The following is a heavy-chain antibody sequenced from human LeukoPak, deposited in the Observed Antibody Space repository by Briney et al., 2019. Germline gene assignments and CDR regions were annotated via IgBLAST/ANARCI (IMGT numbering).Heavy chain of an antibody. CDR1: GYTLTELS. Sequence: ASVKVSFKVSGYTLTELSMHLVRQAPGKGPEWMGGFDPEDGETIYAQKFQGRVTMTEDTSTDTAYMELSSLRSEDTAVYYCATDLMGGGYSGYDLIDYWGQGTLVTVSS. CDR2: FDPEDGET. J-gene: IGHJ4*02. D-gene: IGHD5-12*01. CDR3: ATDLMGGGYSGYDLIDY. V-gene: IGHV1-24*01.